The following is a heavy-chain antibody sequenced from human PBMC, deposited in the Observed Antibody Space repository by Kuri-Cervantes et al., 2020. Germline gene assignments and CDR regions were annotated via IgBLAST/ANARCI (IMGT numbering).Heavy chain of an antibody. CDR3: ARSGAVLRYFDWFPTVDY. D-gene: IGHD3-9*01. Sequence: GSLRLSCAVYGGSFSGYYWSWIRQPPGKGLEWIGEINHSGSTNYNPSLKSRVTISVDTSKNQFSLRLSSVTAADPAVYYLARSGAVLRYFDWFPTVDYWGQGTLVTVSS. CDR2: INHSGST. J-gene: IGHJ4*02. CDR1: GGSFSGYY. V-gene: IGHV4-34*01.